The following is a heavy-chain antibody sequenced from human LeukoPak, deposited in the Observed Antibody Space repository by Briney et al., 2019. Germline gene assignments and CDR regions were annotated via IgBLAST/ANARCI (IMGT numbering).Heavy chain of an antibody. Sequence: SETLSLTCTVSGGSISISSYYWSWIRQSPGKGLEWIGYVFYSGKTDYSPSLRSRVSMSKVTSVTAADTAVYYCARLIGPPGAGTNFDYWGQGTLVPVSS. V-gene: IGHV4-61*01. CDR1: GGSISISSYY. J-gene: IGHJ4*02. CDR2: VFYSGKT. CDR3: ARLIGPPGAGTNFDY. D-gene: IGHD6-13*01.